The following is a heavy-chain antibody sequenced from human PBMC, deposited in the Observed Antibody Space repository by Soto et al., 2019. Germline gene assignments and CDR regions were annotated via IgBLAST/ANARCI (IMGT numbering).Heavy chain of an antibody. CDR2: ISSSSSYT. Sequence: PGGSLRLSCAASGFTFSDYYMSWIRQAPGKGLEWVSYISSSSSYTNYADSVKGRFTISRDNAKNSLYLQMNSLRAEDTAVYYCARMVPSSWYVGWFDPWGQGTLVTVSS. CDR1: GFTFSDYY. CDR3: ARMVPSSWYVGWFDP. V-gene: IGHV3-11*03. J-gene: IGHJ5*02. D-gene: IGHD6-13*01.